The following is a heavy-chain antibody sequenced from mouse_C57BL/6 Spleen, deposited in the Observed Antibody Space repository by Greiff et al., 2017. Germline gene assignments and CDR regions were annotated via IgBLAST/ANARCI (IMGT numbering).Heavy chain of an antibody. J-gene: IGHJ1*03. CDR3: TSSYYSNYNWYFDV. Sequence: EVQVVESGEGLVKPGGSLKLSCAASGFTFSSYAMSWVRQTPEKRLEWVAYISSGGDYIYYADTVKGRFTISRDNARNTLYLQMSSLKSEDTAMYYCTSSYYSNYNWYFDVWGTGTTVTVSS. CDR2: ISSGGDYI. CDR1: GFTFSSYA. V-gene: IGHV5-9-1*02. D-gene: IGHD2-5*01.